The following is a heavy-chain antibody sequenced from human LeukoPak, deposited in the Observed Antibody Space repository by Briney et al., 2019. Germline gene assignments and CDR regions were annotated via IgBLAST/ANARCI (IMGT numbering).Heavy chain of an antibody. J-gene: IGHJ4*02. V-gene: IGHV4-34*01. D-gene: IGHD3-9*01. Sequence: SETLSLTCAVYGGSFSGYYWSWIRHPPGKGLEWIGEINHSGSTNYNPSLKSRVTISVDTSKNQFSLKLSSVTAADRAVYYCARWYYDISEYFDYWGQGTLVTVSS. CDR1: GGSFSGYY. CDR2: INHSGST. CDR3: ARWYYDISEYFDY.